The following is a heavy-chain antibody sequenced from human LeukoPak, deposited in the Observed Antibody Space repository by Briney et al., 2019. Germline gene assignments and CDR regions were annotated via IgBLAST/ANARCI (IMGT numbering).Heavy chain of an antibody. CDR3: ARGASGYDVLTGFDY. Sequence: ASVKVSCKASGYTFSSYGITWVRQAPGQGLEWMGWISVHNGNTNYAQKIQGRVTMTTDTSTSTAYMELRSLRSDDTAVYYCARGASGYDVLTGFDYWGQGTPVTVSS. D-gene: IGHD3-9*01. V-gene: IGHV1-18*01. CDR1: GYTFSSYG. CDR2: ISVHNGNT. J-gene: IGHJ4*02.